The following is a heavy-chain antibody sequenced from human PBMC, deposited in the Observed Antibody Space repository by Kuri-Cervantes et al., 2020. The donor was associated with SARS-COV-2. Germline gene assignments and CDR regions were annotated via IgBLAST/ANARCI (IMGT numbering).Heavy chain of an antibody. J-gene: IGHJ6*02. CDR1: DGSFSGYY. V-gene: IGHV4-34*01. CDR2: INHSGNT. CDR3: ARGTPPGGYSYGYTRKYYYYGMDV. Sequence: SETLSLTCVVYDGSFSGYYWSWIRQPPGKGLEWIGEINHSGNTKYNPSLKSRVTISVDTSKNQFFLRLSSVTAADTAVYYCARGTPPGGYSYGYTRKYYYYGMDVWGQGTTVTVSS. D-gene: IGHD5-18*01.